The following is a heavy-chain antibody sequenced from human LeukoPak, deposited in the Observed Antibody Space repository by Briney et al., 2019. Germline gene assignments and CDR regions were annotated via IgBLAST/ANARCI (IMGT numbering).Heavy chain of an antibody. D-gene: IGHD6-19*01. V-gene: IGHV1-2*02. J-gene: IGHJ6*03. CDR1: GYMFTGYY. CDR3: ARVVALTGTPVYYMDV. Sequence: GASVKVSCKASGYMFTGYYMHWVRQAPGQGLEWMGWINPNSGGTNYAQKFQGRVTMTRDTSISTAYMDLNRLRSDDTAVYYCARVVALTGTPVYYMDVWGKGTTVTVSS. CDR2: INPNSGGT.